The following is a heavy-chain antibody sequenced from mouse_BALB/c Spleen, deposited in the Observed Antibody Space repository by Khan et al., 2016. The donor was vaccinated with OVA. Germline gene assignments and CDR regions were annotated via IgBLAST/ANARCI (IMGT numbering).Heavy chain of an antibody. Sequence: EVQLQQSGAELVKPGASVKLSCTASGFNIKDTYLHWVKQRPEQGLEWIGRIAPANGNTQYDPTFQGKAAITSDTSSNTSYLQLNSLTSEATAVYYGARPSYDPRDFEVWGAGTTVTVSS. D-gene: IGHD2-10*02. CDR2: IAPANGNT. CDR1: GFNIKDTY. V-gene: IGHV14-3*02. CDR3: ARPSYDPRDFEV. J-gene: IGHJ1*01.